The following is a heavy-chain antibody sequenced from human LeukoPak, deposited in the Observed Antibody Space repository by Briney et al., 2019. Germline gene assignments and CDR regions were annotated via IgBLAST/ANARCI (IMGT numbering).Heavy chain of an antibody. D-gene: IGHD5-12*01. J-gene: IGHJ4*02. CDR2: INGDGSIT. Sequence: GGSLRLSCAASGFTFSSYGMHWVRQGPGKGLVWVSRINGDGSITAYADSVKGRFTISRDSATNTLYLQMNSLRPGDTGVYYCARRGPETVATIDYWGQGTPVTVSS. CDR1: GFTFSSYG. CDR3: ARRGPETVATIDY. V-gene: IGHV3-74*01.